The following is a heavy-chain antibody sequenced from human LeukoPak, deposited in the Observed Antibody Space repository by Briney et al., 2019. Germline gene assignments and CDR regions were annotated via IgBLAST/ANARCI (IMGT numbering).Heavy chain of an antibody. CDR3: ARHWGVAVAPFDY. CDR2: IYYSGST. V-gene: IGHV4-59*08. J-gene: IGHJ4*02. Sequence: SETLSLTCTVSGGSISSYYWSWIRQPPGKGLEWIGYIYYSGSTNYNPSLKSRVTISVDTSKNQFSLKLSSVTAADTAVYYCARHWGVAVAPFDYWGQGTLVTVSS. D-gene: IGHD6-19*01. CDR1: GGSISSYY.